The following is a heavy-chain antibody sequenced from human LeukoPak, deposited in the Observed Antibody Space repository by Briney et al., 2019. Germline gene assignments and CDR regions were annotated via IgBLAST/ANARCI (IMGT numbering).Heavy chain of an antibody. V-gene: IGHV1-8*03. CDR3: ARGWKLYDSSGYPFDY. D-gene: IGHD3-22*01. CDR1: GYTFTSYD. CDR2: MNPNSGNT. Sequence: ASVKVSCKASGYTFTSYDINWVRQATGQGLEWMGWMNPNSGNTGYAQKFQGRVTITRNTSISPAYMELSSLRSEDTAVYYCARGWKLYDSSGYPFDYWGQGTLVSVSS. J-gene: IGHJ4*02.